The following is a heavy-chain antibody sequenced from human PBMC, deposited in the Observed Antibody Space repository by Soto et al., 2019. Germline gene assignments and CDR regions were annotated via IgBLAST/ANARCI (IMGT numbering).Heavy chain of an antibody. J-gene: IGHJ5*02. D-gene: IGHD3-3*01. CDR1: GGTFGNTA. Sequence: QVQLVQSGAEVKEPGSSVNVSCKTSGGTFGNTAVTWVRQVPGQGLEWIGGIVPLFGTANYAQKFRGRVMITADESTSTAYMALISLRSDDTAIYYCARDGDPGYSFWSGPLGGGRFDPWGQGTLVTVSS. CDR3: ARDGDPGYSFWSGPLGGGRFDP. V-gene: IGHV1-69*12. CDR2: IVPLFGTA.